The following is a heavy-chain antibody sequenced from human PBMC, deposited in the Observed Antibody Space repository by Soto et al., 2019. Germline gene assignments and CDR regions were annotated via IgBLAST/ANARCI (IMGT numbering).Heavy chain of an antibody. V-gene: IGHV4-31*02. CDR3: ARDKGGAALKGSGMDV. CDR2: IYYNGNT. D-gene: IGHD2-8*01. Sequence: QVQMRQSGPGLVKPSQTLSLKCSVSGGSIGSRDYYWSWIRQHPEKGLEWIGSIYYNGNTDYNPSLRGRPTISLDASMNEFSLKLTSETAADTAVYYCARDKGGAALKGSGMDVWGQGTTVTVS. J-gene: IGHJ6*02. CDR1: GGSIGSRDYY.